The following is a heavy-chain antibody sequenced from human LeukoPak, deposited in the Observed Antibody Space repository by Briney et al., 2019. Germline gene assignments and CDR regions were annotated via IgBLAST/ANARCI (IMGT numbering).Heavy chain of an antibody. J-gene: IGHJ3*02. V-gene: IGHV4-4*09. CDR3: ARHGGTVAINDAFDI. Sequence: SETLSLTCTVSGGSISSYYWSWIRQPPGKGLEWIGYIYTSGSTNYNPSLKSRVTISVDTSKNQFSLKLSPVTAADTAVYYCARHGGTVAINDAFDIRGQGTMVTVSS. CDR1: GGSISSYY. CDR2: IYTSGST. D-gene: IGHD1/OR15-1a*01.